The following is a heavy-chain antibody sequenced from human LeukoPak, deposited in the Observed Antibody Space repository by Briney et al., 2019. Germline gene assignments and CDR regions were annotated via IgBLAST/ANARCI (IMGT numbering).Heavy chain of an antibody. Sequence: SETLSLTCAVYGGSFSGYYWSWIRQPPGKGLEWIGEINHSGSTNYDPSLKSRVTISVDTSKNQFSLKLSSVTAADTAVYYCGRAPALRRYCSSTSCYAGPVGAFDIWGQGTMVTVSS. V-gene: IGHV4-34*01. CDR2: INHSGST. J-gene: IGHJ3*02. CDR3: GRAPALRRYCSSTSCYAGPVGAFDI. CDR1: GGSFSGYY. D-gene: IGHD2-2*01.